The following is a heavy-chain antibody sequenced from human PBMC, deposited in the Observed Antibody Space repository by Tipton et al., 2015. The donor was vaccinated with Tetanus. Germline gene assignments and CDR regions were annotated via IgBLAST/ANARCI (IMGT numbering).Heavy chain of an antibody. V-gene: IGHV3-30-3*01. CDR3: ARDSSDYCSGGSCYSGGWFDP. CDR2: ISYDGSNK. Sequence: SLRLSCAASGFTFSSYAMHWVRQAPGKGLEWVAVISYDGSNKYYADSVKGRFTISRDNSKNTLYLQMNSLRAEDTAVYYCARDSSDYCSGGSCYSGGWFDPGGQGTLVTVSS. J-gene: IGHJ5*02. CDR1: GFTFSSYA. D-gene: IGHD2-15*01.